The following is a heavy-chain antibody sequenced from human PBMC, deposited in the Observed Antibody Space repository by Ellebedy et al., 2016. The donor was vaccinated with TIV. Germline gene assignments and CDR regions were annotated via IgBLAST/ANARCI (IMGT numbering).Heavy chain of an antibody. J-gene: IGHJ4*02. D-gene: IGHD5-24*01. V-gene: IGHV5-51*01. Sequence: GGSLRLXXKASGSSFTTYWIGWVRQMPGKGLEWMGIIYPSDSDTRSSPSFQGQVTISADKSISTAYLQWNSLKASDTAMYYCARRRKMSSTRDFDYWGQGTLVTVSS. CDR3: ARRRKMSSTRDFDY. CDR1: GSSFTTYW. CDR2: IYPSDSDT.